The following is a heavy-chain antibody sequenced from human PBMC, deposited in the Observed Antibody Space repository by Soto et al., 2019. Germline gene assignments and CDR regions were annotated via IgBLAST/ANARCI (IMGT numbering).Heavy chain of an antibody. D-gene: IGHD1-26*01. CDR1: GGTLWSSW. Sequence: GSLGLSCAAAGGTLWSSWVHWGRQAPGKGLMWVSRINSDGSTTDYADSVQGRFTISRDNAKNTLYLQMNSLRVEDTAVYYRARVGPTAIVYWGQGTLVTVSS. CDR2: INSDGSTT. J-gene: IGHJ4*02. CDR3: ARVGPTAIVY. V-gene: IGHV3-74*01.